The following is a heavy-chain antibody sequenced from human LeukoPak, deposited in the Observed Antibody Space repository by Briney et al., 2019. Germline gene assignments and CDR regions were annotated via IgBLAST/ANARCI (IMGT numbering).Heavy chain of an antibody. V-gene: IGHV3-23*01. J-gene: IGHJ4*02. CDR2: ISGSGGST. D-gene: IGHD3-22*01. Sequence: PGGSLRLSCAASGFTFSSYAMSWVRQAPGKGLEWVSAISGSGGSTYYADSVKGRFTISRDNSKNTLYLQMNSLRAEDTAVYYCAKGALTYYYGSSGYGLVNWGQGTLVTVSS. CDR3: AKGALTYYYGSSGYGLVN. CDR1: GFTFSSYA.